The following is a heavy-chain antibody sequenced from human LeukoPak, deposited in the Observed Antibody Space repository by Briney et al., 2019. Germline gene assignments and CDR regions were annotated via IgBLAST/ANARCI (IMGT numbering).Heavy chain of an antibody. CDR2: TRNKANSYTT. V-gene: IGHV3-72*01. Sequence: GGSLRLSCAASGFTFSDHYMDWVRQAPGKGLEWVGRTRNKANSYTTEYAASVKGRFTISRDDSKNSLYLQMNSLKTEDTAVYYCARGPSYDFWSGPSWSTYYFDYWGQGTPVTVSS. CDR3: ARGPSYDFWSGPSWSTYYFDY. CDR1: GFTFSDHY. J-gene: IGHJ4*02. D-gene: IGHD3-3*01.